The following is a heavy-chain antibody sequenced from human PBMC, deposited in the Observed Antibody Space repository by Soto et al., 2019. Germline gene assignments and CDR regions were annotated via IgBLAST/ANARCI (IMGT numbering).Heavy chain of an antibody. V-gene: IGHV3-23*01. J-gene: IGHJ4*02. CDR3: AKDRKSGSGWYWDY. CDR1: GFTFSSYA. D-gene: IGHD6-19*01. CDR2: ISGSGGST. Sequence: EVQLLESGGGLVQPGGSLRLSCVASGFTFSSYAMSWVRQAQGKGLEWVSGISGSGGSTYYADSVKGRFTISRDNSKNMLYLQMNSLRAEDTAVYYCAKDRKSGSGWYWDYWGQGSLVTVSS.